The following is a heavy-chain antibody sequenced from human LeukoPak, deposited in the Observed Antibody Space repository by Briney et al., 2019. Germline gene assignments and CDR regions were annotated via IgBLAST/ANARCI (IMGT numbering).Heavy chain of an antibody. CDR1: GFTFSSYA. Sequence: GGSLRLSCAASGFTFSSYAMSWVRQAPGKGLEWVSAISGSGGSTYCADSVKGRFTISRDNSKNTLYLQMNSLRAEDTAVYYCAKVRAYSSGCLDYWGQGTLVTVSS. CDR3: AKVRAYSSGCLDY. V-gene: IGHV3-23*01. D-gene: IGHD6-19*01. CDR2: ISGSGGST. J-gene: IGHJ4*02.